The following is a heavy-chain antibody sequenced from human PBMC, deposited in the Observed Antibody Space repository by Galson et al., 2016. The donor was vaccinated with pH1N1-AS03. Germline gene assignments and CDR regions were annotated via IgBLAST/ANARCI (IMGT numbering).Heavy chain of an antibody. CDR3: VRDMGTTTAASGF. D-gene: IGHD6-13*01. J-gene: IGHJ4*02. Sequence: SLRLSCAATGFTFDYYAMHWIRQRPGKGLEWVSGIRWDGATSYADSVQGRFTFSRDQAKTSLYLQMTSLKIEDTALYYCVRDMGTTTAASGFWGQGILVTVSS. CDR1: GFTFDYYA. CDR2: IRWDGAT. V-gene: IGHV3-9*01.